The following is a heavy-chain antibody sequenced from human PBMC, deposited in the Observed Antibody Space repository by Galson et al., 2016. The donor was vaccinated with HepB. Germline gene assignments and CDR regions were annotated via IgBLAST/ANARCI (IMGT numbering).Heavy chain of an antibody. CDR1: GMSLNNARMG. Sequence: PALVKPTQTLTLTCTVSGMSLNNARMGVTWLRQPPGKGLEWLAHIFANDEKSYNSSLKSRVTISKDTSKSQVVLTMTNMNPVDTATYFCARMWVPQMVIFSGSYYGMDVWGQGTTVTVSS. V-gene: IGHV2-26*01. D-gene: IGHD3-10*01. J-gene: IGHJ6*02. CDR2: IFANDEK. CDR3: ARMWVPQMVIFSGSYYGMDV.